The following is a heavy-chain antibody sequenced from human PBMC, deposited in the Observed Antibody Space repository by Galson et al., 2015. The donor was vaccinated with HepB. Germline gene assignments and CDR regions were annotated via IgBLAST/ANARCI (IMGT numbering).Heavy chain of an antibody. Sequence: SLRLSCAASGFTFSSYSMNWVRQAPGKGLEWVSYISSSSSYTNYADSVKGRFTISRDNAKNSLYLQMNSLRAEDTAVYYCARAYYGSGSYPFDYWGQGTLVTVSS. J-gene: IGHJ4*02. CDR3: ARAYYGSGSYPFDY. V-gene: IGHV3-21*05. D-gene: IGHD3-10*01. CDR2: ISSSSSYT. CDR1: GFTFSSYS.